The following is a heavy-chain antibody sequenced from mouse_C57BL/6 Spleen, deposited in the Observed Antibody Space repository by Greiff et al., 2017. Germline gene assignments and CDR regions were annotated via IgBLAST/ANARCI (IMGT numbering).Heavy chain of an antibody. CDR3: ARDHYYGSSYPRY. CDR2: INPNNGGT. CDR1: GYTFTDYN. J-gene: IGHJ2*01. Sequence: VQLQQSGPELVKPGASVKMSCKASGYTFTDYNMHWVKQSHGKSLEWIGYINPNNGGTSYNQKFKGKATLTVNKSSSTAYMELRSLTSEDSAVYYCARDHYYGSSYPRYWGQGPTLTVSS. V-gene: IGHV1-22*01. D-gene: IGHD1-1*01.